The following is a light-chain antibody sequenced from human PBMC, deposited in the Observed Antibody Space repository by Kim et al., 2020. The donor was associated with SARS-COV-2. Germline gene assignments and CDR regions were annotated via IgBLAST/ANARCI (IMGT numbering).Light chain of an antibody. CDR3: QKYGHLLWT. V-gene: IGKV3-20*01. Sequence: EIVSMPSPATLSLSTGERTTLSCRARQGVSSSHVAWYQQKPGQAPRLLIYGASSRATGIPDRFSGSGSGTDFTLTISRLEPEDFAVYFCQKYGHLLWTFGQGTKVDIK. J-gene: IGKJ1*01. CDR1: QGVSSSH. CDR2: GAS.